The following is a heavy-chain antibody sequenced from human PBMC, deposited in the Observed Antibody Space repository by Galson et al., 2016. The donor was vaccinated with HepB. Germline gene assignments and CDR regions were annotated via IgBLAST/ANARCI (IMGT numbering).Heavy chain of an antibody. CDR3: ARTNGEYNWNYVDF. CDR2: TYYRSKWYN. Sequence: CAISGDSVSNNNVAWNWIRQSPSSGLQWLGRTYYRSKWYNDYAISVKGRITISPDTAKNQFSLQLNSVTPEDTAVYYCARTNGEYNWNYVDFWGQGTLVTVSS. J-gene: IGHJ4*02. D-gene: IGHD1-20*01. CDR1: GDSVSNNNVA. V-gene: IGHV6-1*01.